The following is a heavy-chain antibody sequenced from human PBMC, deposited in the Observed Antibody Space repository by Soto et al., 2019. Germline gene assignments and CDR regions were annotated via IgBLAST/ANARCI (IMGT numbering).Heavy chain of an antibody. V-gene: IGHV3-23*01. D-gene: IGHD3-3*01. CDR3: AKEGHYDFWSGYYGGYYYYYMDV. J-gene: IGHJ6*03. CDR2: ISGSGGST. CDR1: GFTFSSYA. Sequence: GGSLRLSCAASGFTFSSYAMSWVRQAPGKGLEWVSAISGSGGSTYYADSVKGRFTISRDNSKNTLYLQMNSLRAEDTAVYYCAKEGHYDFWSGYYGGYYYYYMDVWGKGTTVTVSS.